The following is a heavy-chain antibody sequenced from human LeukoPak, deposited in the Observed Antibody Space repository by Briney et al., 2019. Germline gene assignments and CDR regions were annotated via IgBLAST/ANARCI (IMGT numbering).Heavy chain of an antibody. CDR3: ARGRGAVSY. Sequence: GGSLRLSCAASGFTFSDYHMSWIRQAPGKGLEWDSYITDSATTIYYADSEKGRFTISRDNAKNSTFLQMNSLRAEGTAVYYCARGRGAVSYWGQGTLVTVSS. D-gene: IGHD3-10*01. V-gene: IGHV3-11*01. CDR2: ITDSATTI. J-gene: IGHJ4*02. CDR1: GFTFSDYH.